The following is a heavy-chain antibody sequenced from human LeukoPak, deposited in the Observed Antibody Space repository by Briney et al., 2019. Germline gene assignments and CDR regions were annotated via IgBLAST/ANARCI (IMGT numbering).Heavy chain of an antibody. V-gene: IGHV5-51*01. CDR2: IYPVDSDT. CDR1: GYSFTSYW. Sequence: GESLKISCRGSGYSFTSYWIGWVRQMPGKGLEWMGIIYPVDSDTRYSPSFQGQVTISADKSISTAYLQWSSLKASDTAMYYCARPGQLGEYTPYYFDYWGQGTLVTVSS. J-gene: IGHJ4*02. CDR3: ARPGQLGEYTPYYFDY. D-gene: IGHD7-27*01.